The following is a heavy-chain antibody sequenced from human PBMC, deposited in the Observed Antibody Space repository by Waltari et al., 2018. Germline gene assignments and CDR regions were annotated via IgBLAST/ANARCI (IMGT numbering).Heavy chain of an antibody. J-gene: IGHJ4*02. CDR1: GFTVSSNH. Sequence: EVQLVESGGGLIQPGGSLRLSCAASGFTVSSNHMSWFRQAPGKGREWVSVIYIGGSTYYADDVKGRFTISRDNSKNTRYLQMNSLRAEDTAVYYCAREARSGVDYWGQGTLVTVSS. CDR2: IYIGGST. CDR3: AREARSGVDY. D-gene: IGHD2-15*01. V-gene: IGHV3-53*01.